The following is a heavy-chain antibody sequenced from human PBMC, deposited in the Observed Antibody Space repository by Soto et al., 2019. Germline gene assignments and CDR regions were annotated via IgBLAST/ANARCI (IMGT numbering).Heavy chain of an antibody. D-gene: IGHD1-1*01. CDR3: ARSPRYTFFDY. CDR2: IYSGGST. J-gene: IGHJ4*02. V-gene: IGHV3-53*01. Sequence: PGGSLRLSCAASGFTVISNYMSWVRQAPGKGLEWVSVIYSGGSTYYADSVKGRFTISRDNSKNTLYLQMNSLRAKNTAVYYCARSPRYTFFDYWGQGTLVTVSS. CDR1: GFTVISNY.